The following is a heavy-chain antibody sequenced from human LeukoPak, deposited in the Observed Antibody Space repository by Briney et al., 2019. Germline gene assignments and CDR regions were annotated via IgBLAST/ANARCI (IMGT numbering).Heavy chain of an antibody. J-gene: IGHJ4*02. CDR1: GGSISSYY. D-gene: IGHD1-1*01. CDR2: IYTSGST. Sequence: SETLSLTCTVSGGSISSYYWSWIRQPAGKGLEWIGRIYTSGSTNYNPSLESRVTISVDTSRNHFSLRLKSVTAADTAMYYCARETPDRSTGTTLLDYWGQGILVTVSS. CDR3: ARETPDRSTGTTLLDY. V-gene: IGHV4-4*07.